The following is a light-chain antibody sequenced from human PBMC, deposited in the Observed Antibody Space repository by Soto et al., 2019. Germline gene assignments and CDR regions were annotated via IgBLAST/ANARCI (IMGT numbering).Light chain of an antibody. CDR1: QTISSW. CDR2: KAS. V-gene: IGKV1-5*03. J-gene: IGKJ5*01. Sequence: DIQMTQSPSTLSGSVGDRVTITCRASQTISSWLAWYQQKPGKAPKLLIYKASTLKSGVPSRFRGSGSGTQFTLTISSLQPEDFETYYCQQRNSYPNTFGQGTRLEIK. CDR3: QQRNSYPNT.